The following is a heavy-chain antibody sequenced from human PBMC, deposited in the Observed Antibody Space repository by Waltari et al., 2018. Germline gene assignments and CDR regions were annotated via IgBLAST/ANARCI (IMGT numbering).Heavy chain of an antibody. D-gene: IGHD5-12*01. CDR1: GFRFGDFW. Sequence: EVHLAESGGGVVQPGGSVRLSCTGSGFRFGDFWLHWVRQAPGKGLEWVSRINVDGGYISYGDSVKGRFTISRDNAKNTVFLQLNSLRADDTAVYFCARKAGSGYPYGPFYYDNWGQGTLVTVSS. V-gene: IGHV3-74*01. CDR2: INVDGGYI. CDR3: ARKAGSGYPYGPFYYDN. J-gene: IGHJ4*02.